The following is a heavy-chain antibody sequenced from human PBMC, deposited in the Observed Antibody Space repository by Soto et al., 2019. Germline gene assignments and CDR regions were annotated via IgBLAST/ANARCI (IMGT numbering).Heavy chain of an antibody. Sequence: GGSLRLSCAASGFTFSSYAMSWVRQAPGKGLEWVSAISGSGSSTYYADSVKGRFTISRDNSKNTLYLQMNSLRAEDTAVYYCAKDRRIVVGIEAFDIWGQGTMVTVSS. J-gene: IGHJ3*02. CDR1: GFTFSSYA. V-gene: IGHV3-23*01. D-gene: IGHD3-22*01. CDR3: AKDRRIVVGIEAFDI. CDR2: ISGSGSST.